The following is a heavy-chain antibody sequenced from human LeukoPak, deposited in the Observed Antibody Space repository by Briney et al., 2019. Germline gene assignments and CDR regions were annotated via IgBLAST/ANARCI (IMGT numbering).Heavy chain of an antibody. CDR2: IRSKANSYAT. J-gene: IGHJ6*03. V-gene: IGHV3-73*01. CDR3: TRQVSEWFGEKLYYYYYYMDV. Sequence: GGSLKLSCAASGFTFSGSAMHWVRQASGKGLEWVGRIRSKANSYATAYAASVKGRFTISRDDPKNTAYLQMNGLKTEDTAVYYCTRQVSEWFGEKLYYYYYYMDVWGKGTTVTVSS. D-gene: IGHD3-10*01. CDR1: GFTFSGSA.